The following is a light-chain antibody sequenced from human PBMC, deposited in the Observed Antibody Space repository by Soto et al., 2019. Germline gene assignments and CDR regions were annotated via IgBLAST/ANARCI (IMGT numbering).Light chain of an antibody. CDR3: TSHPRSTPFHV. V-gene: IGLV2-14*03. Sequence: QSALTQPASASGSPGQSITISCTGTSSDVGGYSFVSWYQQHPGKAPKLMIYDVGNRPSGVSDRFSGSKSGNTASLTISGLQAEDEAEFYCTSHPRSTPFHVLGTGTRVNDL. J-gene: IGLJ1*01. CDR2: DVG. CDR1: SSDVGGYSF.